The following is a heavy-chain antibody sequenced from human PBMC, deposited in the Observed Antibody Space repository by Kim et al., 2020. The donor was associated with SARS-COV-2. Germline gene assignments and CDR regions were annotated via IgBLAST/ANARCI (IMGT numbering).Heavy chain of an antibody. CDR3: AKAQGSGGSHYGSRPFDP. V-gene: IGHV3-23*01. J-gene: IGHJ5*02. CDR2: ISGSGGST. Sequence: GGSLRLSCAASGFTFSSYAMSWVRQAPGKGLEWVSAISGSGGSTYYADSVKGRFTISRDNSKNTLYLQMNSLRAEDTAVYYCAKAQGSGGSHYGSRPFDPWGQGTLVTVSS. D-gene: IGHD2-15*01. CDR1: GFTFSSYA.